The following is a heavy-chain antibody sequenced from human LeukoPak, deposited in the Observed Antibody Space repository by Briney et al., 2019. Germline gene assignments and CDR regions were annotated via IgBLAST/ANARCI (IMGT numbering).Heavy chain of an antibody. CDR3: ARGRGYAYYYYMDV. D-gene: IGHD3-22*01. CDR2: IYCSGST. J-gene: IGHJ6*03. CDR1: GGSISSSSYY. V-gene: IGHV4-39*01. Sequence: PSETLSLTCTVSGGSISSSSYYWGWIRQPPGKGLEWIGSIYCSGSTYYNPSLKSRVTISVDTSKNQFSLKLSSVTAADTAVYYCARGRGYAYYYYMDVWGKGTTATVSS.